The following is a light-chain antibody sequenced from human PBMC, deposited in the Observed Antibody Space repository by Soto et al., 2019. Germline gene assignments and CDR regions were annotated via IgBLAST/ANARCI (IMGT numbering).Light chain of an antibody. CDR1: QSVSSN. J-gene: IGKJ5*01. Sequence: EIGITQSPATLAVSPGERATLSCRASQSVSSNLAWYQQKPGQAPRLLIYDSFSRATGIPDRFSGSGSGTDFTLTISRLEPEDSAVYYCQQYGTLITFGQGTRLEIK. V-gene: IGKV3-20*01. CDR2: DSF. CDR3: QQYGTLIT.